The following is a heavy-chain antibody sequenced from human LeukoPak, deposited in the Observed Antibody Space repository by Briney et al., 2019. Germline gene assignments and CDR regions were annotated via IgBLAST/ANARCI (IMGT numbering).Heavy chain of an antibody. CDR2: IYSGGST. J-gene: IGHJ4*02. V-gene: IGHV3-53*01. D-gene: IGHD6-19*01. CDR1: GFTVSSNY. Sequence: WGSLRLSCAASGFTVSSNYMCWVRLASGKGLEWVSVIYSGGSTYYADSVKGRFTISRDNSKNTVYLQMNSLRDEDTAVYYCASAYRSGLYGFDYWGQGTLVTVAS. CDR3: ASAYRSGLYGFDY.